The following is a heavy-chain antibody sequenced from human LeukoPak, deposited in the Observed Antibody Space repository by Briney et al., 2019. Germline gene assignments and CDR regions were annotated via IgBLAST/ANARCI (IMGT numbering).Heavy chain of an antibody. D-gene: IGHD2-2*01. V-gene: IGHV3-7*01. CDR1: GFSFSSYW. Sequence: PGGSLRLSCAASGFSFSSYWMTWIRQSPEKGLEWVAHIKEDGTVKYYVDSVKGQFTISRDNAKNSVYLQMNDVRVEDTAVYYCVGEAPGYWGQGALVTVSS. J-gene: IGHJ4*02. CDR2: IKEDGTVK. CDR3: VGEAPGY.